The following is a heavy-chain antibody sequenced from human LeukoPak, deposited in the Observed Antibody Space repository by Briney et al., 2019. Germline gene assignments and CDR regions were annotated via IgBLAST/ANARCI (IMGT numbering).Heavy chain of an antibody. CDR2: ISGSGGST. CDR3: AKGYSGLLTYALDV. Sequence: GGSLRLSCAASGFTFSSYAMSWVRQAPGKGLEWVSAISGSGGSTYYADSVKGRFTISRDNSKNTLYLQMNSLRAEDTAVYHCAKGYSGLLTYALDVWGQGTGVTVSS. D-gene: IGHD1-26*01. CDR1: GFTFSSYA. J-gene: IGHJ3*01. V-gene: IGHV3-23*01.